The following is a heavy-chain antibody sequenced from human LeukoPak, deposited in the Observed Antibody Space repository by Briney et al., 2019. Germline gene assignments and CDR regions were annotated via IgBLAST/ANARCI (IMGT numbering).Heavy chain of an antibody. CDR3: ASGTTDIVVVPAALRNYYFDY. J-gene: IGHJ4*02. D-gene: IGHD2-2*01. CDR2: IIPMFGTA. CDR1: GGTFSSYE. Sequence: ASVKVSCKASGGTFSSYEISWVRQAPGQGLEWMGGIIPMFGTAKYAQKFQGRVTITTNKSTSTAYMELSSLRSEDTAVYYCASGTTDIVVVPAALRNYYFDYWGQGTLVTVSS. V-gene: IGHV1-69*05.